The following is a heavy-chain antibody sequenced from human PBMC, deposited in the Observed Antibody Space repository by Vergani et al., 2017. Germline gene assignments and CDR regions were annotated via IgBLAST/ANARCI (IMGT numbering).Heavy chain of an antibody. Sequence: QVQLQQWGAGLLKPSETLSLTCAVYGGSFSGYYWSWIRQPPGKGLEWIGEINHSGSTNYNPSLESRVTISVDTSKNQFSLKLSSVTAADTAVYYCARRLRRNNXFDPWGQGTLVTVSS. CDR1: GGSFSGYY. CDR2: INHSGST. CDR3: ARRLRRNNXFDP. V-gene: IGHV4-34*01. D-gene: IGHD2-8*01. J-gene: IGHJ5*02.